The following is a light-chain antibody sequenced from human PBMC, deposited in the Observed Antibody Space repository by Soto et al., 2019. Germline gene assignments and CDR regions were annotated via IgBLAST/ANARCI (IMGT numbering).Light chain of an antibody. J-gene: IGKJ1*01. V-gene: IGKV1-27*01. CDR2: AAS. CDR1: QGISHY. CDR3: QKYNSAPPT. Sequence: DIQMTQSPSSLSASVGDRVTITCRASQGISHYLAWYQQKQGKVPKLLIYAASTSQSGVPSRFSGSGSGTDFTLTISNLQPEDFATYYCQKYNSAPPTFGQGTKVEIK.